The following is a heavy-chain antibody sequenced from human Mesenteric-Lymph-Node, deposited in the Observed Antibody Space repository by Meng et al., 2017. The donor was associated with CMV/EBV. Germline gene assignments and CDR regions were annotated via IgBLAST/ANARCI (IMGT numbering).Heavy chain of an antibody. D-gene: IGHD2-2*01. V-gene: IGHV1-8*03. Sequence: ASVKVSCKASGGTFSSYAISWGRQAPGQGLEWMGWMNPNSGNTGYAQKFQGRVTITRNTSISTAYMELSSLRSEDTAVYYCARLQGVVVPAAMSRGFDYWGQGTLVTVSS. CDR1: GGTFSSYA. J-gene: IGHJ4*02. CDR2: MNPNSGNT. CDR3: ARLQGVVVPAAMSRGFDY.